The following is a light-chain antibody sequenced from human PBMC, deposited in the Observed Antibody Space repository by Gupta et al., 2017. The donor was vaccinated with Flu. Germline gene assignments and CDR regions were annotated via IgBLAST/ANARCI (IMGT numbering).Light chain of an antibody. CDR3: QKDYRNPFT. CDR1: QSVLYSSNNNNY. Sequence: DIVMTQSPDSLAVSLGERATINCKPSQSVLYSSNNNNYLAWYQQNTGQPPKLRTYWASTRESGGPERGSGGGSGIDGSSKRSSLKDEEGAGDECQKDYRNPFTFGPGTKVDIK. J-gene: IGKJ3*01. CDR2: WAS. V-gene: IGKV4-1*01.